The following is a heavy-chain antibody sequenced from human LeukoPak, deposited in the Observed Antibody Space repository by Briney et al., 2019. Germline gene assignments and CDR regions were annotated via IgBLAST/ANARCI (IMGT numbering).Heavy chain of an antibody. J-gene: IGHJ5*02. CDR1: GGSISSYY. Sequence: ASETLSLTCTVSGGSISSYYWSWIRQPAGKGLEWIGSIYHSGSTYYNPSLKSRVTISVDTSKNQSSLKLSSVTAADTAVYYCARLGYCSTTSCYNWFDPWGQGTLVTVSS. V-gene: IGHV4-59*08. CDR2: IYHSGST. D-gene: IGHD2-2*03. CDR3: ARLGYCSTTSCYNWFDP.